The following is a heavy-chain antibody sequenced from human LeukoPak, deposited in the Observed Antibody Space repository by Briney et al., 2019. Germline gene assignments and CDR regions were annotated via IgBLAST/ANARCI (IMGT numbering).Heavy chain of an antibody. D-gene: IGHD6-19*01. CDR1: GFTFSSYS. J-gene: IGHJ6*02. CDR3: ARTIAVAGMRYYYGMDV. Sequence: PGGSLRLSCAASGFTFSSYSMNWVRQAPGKGLEWVSSISSSSCYIYYADSVKGRFTISRDNAKNSLYLQMNSLRAEDTAVYYCARTIAVAGMRYYYGMDVWGQGTTVTVSS. CDR2: ISSSSCYI. V-gene: IGHV3-21*01.